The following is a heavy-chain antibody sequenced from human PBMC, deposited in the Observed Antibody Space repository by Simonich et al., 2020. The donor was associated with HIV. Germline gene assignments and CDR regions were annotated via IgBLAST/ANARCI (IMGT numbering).Heavy chain of an antibody. CDR2: ISYDGSNK. D-gene: IGHD5-12*01. Sequence: QVQLVESGGGVVQPGRSLRLSCAASGFTFSSYALHWVRQAPGKGVEWVAVISYDGSNKYYADAVKGRFTISRDNSKKTLFLQMNSLRAEDTAVYYCARDAVATIHYYYYMDVWGKGTTVTVSS. CDR3: ARDAVATIHYYYYMDV. CDR1: GFTFSSYA. J-gene: IGHJ6*03. V-gene: IGHV3-30*07.